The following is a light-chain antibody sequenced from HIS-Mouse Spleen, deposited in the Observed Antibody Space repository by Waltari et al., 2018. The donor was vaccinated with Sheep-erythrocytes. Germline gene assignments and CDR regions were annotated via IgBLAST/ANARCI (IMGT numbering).Light chain of an antibody. CDR2: DVS. V-gene: IGLV2-11*01. CDR3: CSYAGSYNHV. Sequence: QSALTEPRSGSGSPGHASPIPGPGASSYVGGYTNVSWYQQPPGKAPKLMIYDVSKRPSGVPDRFSGSKSGNTASLTISGLQAEDEADYYCCSYAGSYNHVFGTGTKVTVL. CDR1: SSYVGGYTN. J-gene: IGLJ1*01.